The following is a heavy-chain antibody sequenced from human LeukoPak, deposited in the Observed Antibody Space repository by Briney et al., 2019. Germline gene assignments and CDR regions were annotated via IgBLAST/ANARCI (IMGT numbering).Heavy chain of an antibody. CDR2: ISWNSGSI. D-gene: IGHD6-13*01. J-gene: IGHJ4*02. V-gene: IGHV3-9*01. Sequence: PGGSLRLSCAASGFTFDDYAMHWVRQAPGKGLEWVSGISWNSGSIGYAGSVKGRFTISRDNAKNSLYLQMNSLRAEDTALYYCAKDIAAAGKSGFDYWGQGTLVTVSS. CDR3: AKDIAAAGKSGFDY. CDR1: GFTFDDYA.